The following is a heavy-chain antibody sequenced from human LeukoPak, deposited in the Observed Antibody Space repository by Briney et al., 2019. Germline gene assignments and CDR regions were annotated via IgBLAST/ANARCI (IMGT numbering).Heavy chain of an antibody. CDR1: GGSISSYY. D-gene: IGHD3-22*01. J-gene: IGHJ4*02. Sequence: SETLSLTCTVSGGSISSYYWSWIRQPPGKGLEWIGYIYYSGSTNYNPSLKSRVTISVDTSKNQFSLKLNSVTAADTAVYYCARDKYYDSSGVDWGQGTLVTVSS. V-gene: IGHV4-59*01. CDR3: ARDKYYDSSGVD. CDR2: IYYSGST.